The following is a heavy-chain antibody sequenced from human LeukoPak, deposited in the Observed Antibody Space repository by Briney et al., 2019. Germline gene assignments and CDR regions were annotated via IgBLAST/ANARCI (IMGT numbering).Heavy chain of an antibody. Sequence: GGSLILSCAASGFTFSDYYMSWIRQAPGKGLEWVSYISSSSSYTNYADSVKGRFTISRDNAKNSLYLQMNSLRAEDTAVYYCARDHSYCSSTSRYYDLLDYWGQGTLVTVSS. J-gene: IGHJ4*02. D-gene: IGHD2-2*01. V-gene: IGHV3-11*06. CDR3: ARDHSYCSSTSRYYDLLDY. CDR2: ISSSSSYT. CDR1: GFTFSDYY.